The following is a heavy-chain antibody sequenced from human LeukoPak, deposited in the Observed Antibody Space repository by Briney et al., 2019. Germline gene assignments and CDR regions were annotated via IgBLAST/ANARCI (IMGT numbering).Heavy chain of an antibody. CDR3: ARNHHDNGDYTSLDI. CDR1: AASISSNNW. CDR2: IYHSGGT. J-gene: IGHJ3*02. Sequence: SGTLSLTCAVSAASISSNNWWTWVRQPPGKGLEWIGEIYHSGGTNYIPSLKSRVTISLDKSKNQFSLKLSSVTAADTAVYYCARNHHDNGDYTSLDIWGQGTMVTVSS. D-gene: IGHD4-17*01. V-gene: IGHV4-4*02.